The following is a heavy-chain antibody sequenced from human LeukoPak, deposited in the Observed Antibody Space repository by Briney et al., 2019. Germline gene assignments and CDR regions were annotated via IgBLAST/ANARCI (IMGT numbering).Heavy chain of an antibody. CDR2: FDPEYDEI. D-gene: IGHD3-3*01. Sequence: GASVKVSCKVSGYNLNELPMHWVRLTPGKGLEWMGGFDPEYDEIIYSQRFQGRLTLTEDTTTDTAYMELSSLTSEDSAVYYCAPFGGPWGQGTLVIVSS. CDR3: APFGGP. V-gene: IGHV1-24*01. CDR1: GYNLNELP. J-gene: IGHJ5*02.